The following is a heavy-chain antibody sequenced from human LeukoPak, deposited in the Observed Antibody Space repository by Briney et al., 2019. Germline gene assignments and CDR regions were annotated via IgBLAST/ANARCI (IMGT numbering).Heavy chain of an antibody. J-gene: IGHJ3*02. CDR1: GGSISSGSYY. D-gene: IGHD3-22*01. V-gene: IGHV4-61*02. CDR2: IYTSGST. CDR3: ARELEDSSGYYYVSWAFDI. Sequence: SETLSLTCTVSGGSISSGSYYWSWIRQPAGKGLEWIGRIYTSGSTNYNPSLKSRVTISVDTSKNQFSLKLSSVTAADTAVYYCARELEDSSGYYYVSWAFDIWGQGTMVTVSS.